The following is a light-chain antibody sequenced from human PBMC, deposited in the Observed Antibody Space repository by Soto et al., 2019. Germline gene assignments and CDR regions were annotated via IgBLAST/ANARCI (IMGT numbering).Light chain of an antibody. Sequence: QSALTQPASVSGSPGQSITISCTGSSSDVGSYNLVSWYQQHPGKAPKLMIYEGSKRPSGVSNRLSGSKSGKTASLTISGLRAEDEADYYCCSYAGSSTWVFGGGTKLTVL. CDR3: CSYAGSSTWV. CDR1: SSDVGSYNL. CDR2: EGS. J-gene: IGLJ3*02. V-gene: IGLV2-23*01.